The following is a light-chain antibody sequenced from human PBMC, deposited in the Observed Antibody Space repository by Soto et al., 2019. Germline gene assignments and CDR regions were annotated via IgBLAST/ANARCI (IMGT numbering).Light chain of an antibody. J-gene: IGLJ1*01. CDR2: EVS. CDR1: SSDVGNYNL. CDR3: CSYAGSSTFHV. Sequence: QSALTQPASVSGSPGQSITISCTGTSSDVGNYNLVSWYQQYPGKAPKLMIYEVSKRPSGVSNRFSGSKSGNTASLTISGLQAEDEADYYCCSYAGSSTFHVLGTGTKLTVL. V-gene: IGLV2-23*02.